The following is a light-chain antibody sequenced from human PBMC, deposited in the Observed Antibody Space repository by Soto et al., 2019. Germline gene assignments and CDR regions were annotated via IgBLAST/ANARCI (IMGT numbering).Light chain of an antibody. CDR3: QKYASSPLT. CDR2: GAS. J-gene: IGKJ4*01. CDR1: QTVGNNY. Sequence: EIVLTQSPGTLSLSPGERATLSCRASQTVGNNYVAWYQQIRGQTPRLLIYGASNRATGIPDRISGSGSGTDFTLTISRLEPEDFAVYYCQKYASSPLTFGVGNKVEIK. V-gene: IGKV3-20*01.